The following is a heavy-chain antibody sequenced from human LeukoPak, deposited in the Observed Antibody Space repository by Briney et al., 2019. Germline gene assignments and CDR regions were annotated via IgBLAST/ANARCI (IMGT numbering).Heavy chain of an antibody. D-gene: IGHD3-22*01. Sequence: GGSLRLSCPVSGFTFSRYAMSWVRQAPGRGLEWVSVISTSGESAYYADSVKGRFTISRDNSKNTLYLQMNSLRAEDTAVYYCAKDRGSGYHYFDYWGQGTLVTVSS. CDR3: AKDRGSGYHYFDY. CDR2: ISTSGESA. J-gene: IGHJ4*02. V-gene: IGHV3-23*01. CDR1: GFTFSRYA.